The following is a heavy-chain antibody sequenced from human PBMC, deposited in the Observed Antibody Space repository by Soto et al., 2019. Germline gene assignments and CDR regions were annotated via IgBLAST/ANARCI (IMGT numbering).Heavy chain of an antibody. Sequence: EVQLVESGGVVVQPGGSLRLSCAASGFTFDDYAMHWVRQAPGKGLEWVSLISWDGGSTYYADSVKGRFTISRDNSKNSLYLQMNSLRAEDTALYYCAKDDYSSGWYGVLSPGGRYYYYGMDVWGQGTTVTVSS. CDR1: GFTFDDYA. D-gene: IGHD6-19*01. V-gene: IGHV3-43D*04. CDR3: AKDDYSSGWYGVLSPGGRYYYYGMDV. CDR2: ISWDGGST. J-gene: IGHJ6*02.